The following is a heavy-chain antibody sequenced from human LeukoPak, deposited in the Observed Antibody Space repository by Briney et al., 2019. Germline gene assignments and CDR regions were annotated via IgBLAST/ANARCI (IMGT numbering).Heavy chain of an antibody. Sequence: GGSLRLSCAASGFTFSDHYMDWVRQAPGKGLEWVGRTRNKANSYATEYAASVKGRFTISRDDSKNSLYLQMNSLSTEDTAVYYCARISRITVFGVDYYGMDVWGQGTTVTVSS. V-gene: IGHV3-72*01. CDR3: ARISRITVFGVDYYGMDV. J-gene: IGHJ6*02. D-gene: IGHD3-3*01. CDR1: GFTFSDHY. CDR2: TRNKANSYAT.